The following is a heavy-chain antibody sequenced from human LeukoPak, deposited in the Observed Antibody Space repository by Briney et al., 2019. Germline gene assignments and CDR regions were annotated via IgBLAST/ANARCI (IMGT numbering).Heavy chain of an antibody. V-gene: IGHV4-61*01. CDR3: ARVHTTVTTSYFDY. CDR2: IYYSVST. CDR1: GGSVSSGSYY. D-gene: IGHD4-17*01. Sequence: PSETLSLTCTVSGGSVSSGSYYWSCIRQPPGNGLEWNGYIYYSVSTNYNPSLKSRVTIAVDTSKNQFSLKLSSVNAADTAVYYCARVHTTVTTSYFDYWGQGTLVTVSS. J-gene: IGHJ4*02.